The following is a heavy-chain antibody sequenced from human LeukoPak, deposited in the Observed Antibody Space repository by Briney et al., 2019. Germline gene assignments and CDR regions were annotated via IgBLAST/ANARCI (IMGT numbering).Heavy chain of an antibody. J-gene: IGHJ6*03. CDR3: AREYCDDDCFEYNYYYYMDV. CDR1: GFTLSSYS. CDR2: ISSSSSYI. D-gene: IGHD2-21*02. V-gene: IGHV3-21*01. Sequence: GESLRLSCAASGFTLSSYSMNWVRQAPGKGLEWVSSISSSSSYIYYADSVKGRFTISRDNAKNSLYLQMNSLRAEDTSVYYCAREYCDDDCFEYNYYYYMDVWGKGTTVTVSS.